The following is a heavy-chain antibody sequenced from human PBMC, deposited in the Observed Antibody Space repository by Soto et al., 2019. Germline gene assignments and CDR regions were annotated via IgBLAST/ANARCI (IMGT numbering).Heavy chain of an antibody. Sequence: EVQLVESGGRWVQPGGSLRLPCAASGFTFRTYWMTWVRQPPGKGLEWVASINQDGSERYYVDSVRGRFTISRDNAKNSLYLQKTSLRAEDTAVYYCVCGGNFFVYWGQGTLVTVSP. V-gene: IGHV3-7*01. D-gene: IGHD3-16*01. CDR2: INQDGSER. CDR3: VCGGNFFVY. CDR1: GFTFRTYW. J-gene: IGHJ4*02.